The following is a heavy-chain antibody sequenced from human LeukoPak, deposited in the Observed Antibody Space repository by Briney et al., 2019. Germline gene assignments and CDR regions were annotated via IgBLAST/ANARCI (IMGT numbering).Heavy chain of an antibody. V-gene: IGHV3-66*01. CDR2: IYSGCST. CDR3: ARNDYSNNEYFRH. Sequence: GGSLRLSCAASGFTVSSNHMSWVRQAPGKGLEWVSVIYSGCSTYYADSVKGRFTISRDNFKNTLYLQMNSLRAEDTAVYYCARNDYSNNEYFRHWGQGTLVTVSS. CDR1: GFTVSSNH. J-gene: IGHJ1*01. D-gene: IGHD4-11*01.